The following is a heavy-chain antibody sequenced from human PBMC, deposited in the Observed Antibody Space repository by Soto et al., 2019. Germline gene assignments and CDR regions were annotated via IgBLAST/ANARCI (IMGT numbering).Heavy chain of an antibody. CDR3: AKVKTFGDYPLKGFDH. V-gene: IGHV3-23*01. Sequence: PGGSLRLSCAASRFTFSNYAMSWVRQAPGKGLEWVSTISGSGGGRGGRTYYADSVKGRFTISRDNSKNTLYLQMNSLRAEDTALYYCAKVKTFGDYPLKGFDHWGQGTLVTVSS. J-gene: IGHJ4*02. CDR1: RFTFSNYA. CDR2: ISGSGGGRGGRT. D-gene: IGHD4-17*01.